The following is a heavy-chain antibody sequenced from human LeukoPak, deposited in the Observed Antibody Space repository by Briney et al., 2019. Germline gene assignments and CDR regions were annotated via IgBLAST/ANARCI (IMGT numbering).Heavy chain of an antibody. V-gene: IGHV1-8*01. CDR2: MNPNSGNT. CDR1: GYTFTSYD. CDR3: ASSRPYYYDSSGYYGRLDY. Sequence: ASVKVSCKGSGYTFTSYDINWVRQATGQGGEWMGWMNPNSGNTGYAQKFQGRVTMTRNTSISTAYMELSSLRSEDTAVYYCASSRPYYYDSSGYYGRLDYWGQGTLVTVSS. D-gene: IGHD3-22*01. J-gene: IGHJ4*02.